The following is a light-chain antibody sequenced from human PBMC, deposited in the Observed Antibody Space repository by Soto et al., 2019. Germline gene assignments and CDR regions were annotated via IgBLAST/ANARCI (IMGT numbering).Light chain of an antibody. CDR2: EVS. J-gene: IGLJ2*01. CDR1: SSDVGGYNY. V-gene: IGLV2-14*01. Sequence: QSALTQPASVSGSPGQSITISCTGTSSDVGGYNYVSWYQQHPGKAPKLMIYEVSNRPSGVSNRYSGSQSGNTASLTISGHQAEDEAEYSCSSYTSSSTLVVFGGGTKLTVL. CDR3: SSYTSSSTLVV.